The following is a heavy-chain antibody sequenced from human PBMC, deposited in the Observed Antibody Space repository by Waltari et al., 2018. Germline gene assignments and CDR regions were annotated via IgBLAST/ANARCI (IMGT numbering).Heavy chain of an antibody. Sequence: QVQLQESGPGLVRPSEILSLTCGVSGYSISSGYYWGWIRQPPGKGLEWIGSIYRSGTTYYNPSLGSRVTMSVDTSKNQFSLKMSPVTAADTAVYYCTRRYTRRDYSPFDFWGQGTLVTVSS. V-gene: IGHV4-38-2*01. J-gene: IGHJ4*02. D-gene: IGHD4-4*01. CDR3: TRRYTRRDYSPFDF. CDR1: GYSISSGYY. CDR2: IYRSGTT.